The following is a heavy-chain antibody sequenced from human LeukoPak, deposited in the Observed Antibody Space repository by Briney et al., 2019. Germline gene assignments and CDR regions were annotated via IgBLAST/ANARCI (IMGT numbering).Heavy chain of an antibody. Sequence: PGRYLRRSCAASGFTFSSYAMHWVRQAPGKGLEWVAVISYDGSNKYYADSVKGRFTISRDNSKNTLYLQMNSLRAEDTAVYYCARGGIYLHYWGQGTLVTVSS. J-gene: IGHJ4*02. CDR1: GFTFSSYA. D-gene: IGHD1-26*01. V-gene: IGHV3-30*01. CDR3: ARGGIYLHY. CDR2: ISYDGSNK.